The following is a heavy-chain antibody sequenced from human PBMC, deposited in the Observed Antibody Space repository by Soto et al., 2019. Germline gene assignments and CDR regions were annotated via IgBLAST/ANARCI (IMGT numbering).Heavy chain of an antibody. CDR1: GFTFSSYS. CDR2: ISSSSSYI. Sequence: PGGSLRLSCAASGFTFSSYSMNWVRQAPGKGLEWVSSISSSSSYIYYADSVKGRFTISRDNAKNSLYLQMNSLRAEDTALYYCAKDIYGSGPEIAFDIWGQGTMVTVSS. V-gene: IGHV3-21*04. D-gene: IGHD3-10*01. CDR3: AKDIYGSGPEIAFDI. J-gene: IGHJ3*02.